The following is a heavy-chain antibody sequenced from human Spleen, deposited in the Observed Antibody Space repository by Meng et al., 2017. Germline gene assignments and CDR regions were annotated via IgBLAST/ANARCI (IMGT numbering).Heavy chain of an antibody. CDR3: AKGACLDS. J-gene: IGHJ4*02. Sequence: EVQLLESGGGLAQPGGSLRLSCAASGFTFAGFPMSWVRQAPGKGMEWVSLLNDNSGSPYYTDSVKGRFTISRDDSKNMLYQQMDSLIADDTAIYYCAKGACLDSCGQGTLVTVSS. CDR1: GFTFAGFP. V-gene: IGHV3-23*01. CDR2: LNDNSGSP.